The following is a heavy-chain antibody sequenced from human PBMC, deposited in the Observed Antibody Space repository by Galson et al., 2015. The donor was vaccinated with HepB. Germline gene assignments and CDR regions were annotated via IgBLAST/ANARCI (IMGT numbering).Heavy chain of an antibody. J-gene: IGHJ4*02. CDR3: ARTGCGGDCYSYFDY. V-gene: IGHV3-30*03. CDR1: GFTFSSYG. D-gene: IGHD2-21*01. Sequence: SLRLSCAASGFTFSSYGMHWVRQAPGKGLGWVAGISYDGSNKYYADSVKGRFTISRDNSKNTLYLQMNSLGAEDTAVYYCARTGCGGDCYSYFDYWGQGTLVTVSS. CDR2: ISYDGSNK.